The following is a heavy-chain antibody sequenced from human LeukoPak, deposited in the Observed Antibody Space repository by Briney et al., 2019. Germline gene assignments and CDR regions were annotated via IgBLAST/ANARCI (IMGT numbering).Heavy chain of an antibody. Sequence: GASVKVSCKASGYTFTSYGINWVRQATGQGLEWMGWMNPNSGNTGYAQKFQGRVTMTRNTSISTAYMELSSLRSEDTAVYYCASRVVPAASYYYYYMDVWGKGTTVTVSS. CDR2: MNPNSGNT. CDR1: GYTFTSYG. J-gene: IGHJ6*03. CDR3: ASRVVPAASYYYYYMDV. D-gene: IGHD2-2*01. V-gene: IGHV1-8*01.